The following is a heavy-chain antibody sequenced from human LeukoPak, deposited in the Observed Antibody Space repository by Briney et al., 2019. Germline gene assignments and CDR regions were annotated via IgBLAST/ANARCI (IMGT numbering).Heavy chain of an antibody. CDR1: GYIFTSYW. D-gene: IGHD1-26*01. V-gene: IGHV5-51*01. Sequence: GESLQISCKCSGYIFTSYWIGWVRQLPGKGLEWMGIIYHGDSDTRYSPSLQGQVTISADKSISTAYLQWSSLRASDTAMYYCARHSRWSGSYIYYFDYWGQGTLVTVSS. CDR3: ARHSRWSGSYIYYFDY. CDR2: IYHGDSDT. J-gene: IGHJ4*02.